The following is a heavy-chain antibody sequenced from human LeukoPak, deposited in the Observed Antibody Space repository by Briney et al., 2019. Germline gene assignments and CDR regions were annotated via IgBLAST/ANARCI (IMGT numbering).Heavy chain of an antibody. CDR2: INTDGTST. D-gene: IGHD1-26*01. CDR3: ARGSVGPDC. J-gene: IGHJ4*02. CDR1: GFTFSNAW. Sequence: PGGSLRLSCAASGFTFSNAWMSWVRQAPGKGLEWVSRINTDGTSTIYADSVRGRFTISRDNAKNTVYLQMNSLRAEDTAVYYCARGSVGPDCWGQGTLVTVSS. V-gene: IGHV3-74*01.